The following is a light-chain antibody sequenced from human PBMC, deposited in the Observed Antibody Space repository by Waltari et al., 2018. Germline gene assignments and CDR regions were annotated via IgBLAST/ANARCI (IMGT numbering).Light chain of an antibody. V-gene: IGLV1-44*01. CDR3: AAWDDSLNGYV. J-gene: IGLJ1*01. CDR1: SSNIGSNT. CDR2: SNN. Sequence: QSGLTQPPSASGTPGQRVTIPCSGSSSNIGSNTVNWYQQLPGTAPKLLIYSNNHRPSGVPDRFSGSKSGTSASLAISGLQSEDEADYYCAAWDDSLNGYVFGTGTKVTVL.